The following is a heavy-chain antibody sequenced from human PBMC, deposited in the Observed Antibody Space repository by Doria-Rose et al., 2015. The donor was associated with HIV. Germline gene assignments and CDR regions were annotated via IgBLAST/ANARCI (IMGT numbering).Heavy chain of an antibody. CDR1: GVSLSSPGMG. J-gene: IGHJ4*02. V-gene: IGHV2-26*01. CDR2: IFPDDER. Sequence: SGPVLVKPTETLTLTCTVSGVSLSSPGMGVSWIRQPPGKALEWLANIFPDDERSYKTSLKSRLTISSGTSKSQVVLTMTDMDPVDTATYYCARIKSSRWYHKYYFDFWGQGTLVIVSA. CDR3: ARIKSSRWYHKYYFDF. D-gene: IGHD6-13*01.